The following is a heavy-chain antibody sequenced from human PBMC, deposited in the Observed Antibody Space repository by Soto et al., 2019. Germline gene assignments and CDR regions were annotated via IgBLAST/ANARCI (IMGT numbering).Heavy chain of an antibody. CDR1: GYTFTSYG. Sequence: QIQLVQSGAEVKKPGTSVKVSCKASGYTFTSYGICWVRQAPGLGLEWMGWINPYSGHTNYAQNFQDRATLTTDTSTNTAYMELKSLRSDDTAVYFCARGQVVNFDNWFDPWGQGTRVTVSS. D-gene: IGHD3-22*01. V-gene: IGHV1-18*04. J-gene: IGHJ5*02. CDR3: ARGQVVNFDNWFDP. CDR2: INPYSGHT.